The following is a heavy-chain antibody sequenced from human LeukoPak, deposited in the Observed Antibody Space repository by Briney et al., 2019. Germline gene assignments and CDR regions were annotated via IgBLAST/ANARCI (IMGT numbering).Heavy chain of an antibody. CDR3: ARFRGATLSHHYFDY. CDR2: IIGSGDLI. Sequence: GGSLRLSCAASGFTFSTYSMNWVRQAPGKGLEWVSLIIGSGDLIYYADSVKGRFTISRDNAKNTLYLQMNSLRDEDTAVYYCARFRGATLSHHYFDYWGQGALVTVSS. J-gene: IGHJ4*02. CDR1: GFTFSTYS. D-gene: IGHD1-26*01. V-gene: IGHV3-48*02.